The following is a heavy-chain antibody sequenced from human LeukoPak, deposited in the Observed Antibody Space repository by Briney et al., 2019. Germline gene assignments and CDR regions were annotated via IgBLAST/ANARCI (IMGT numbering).Heavy chain of an antibody. CDR1: GFTFSDYA. CDR2: ISYDGANK. D-gene: IGHD2-21*02. Sequence: GGSLRLSCAASGFTFSDYAMHWVRQAPGKGLEWVGIISYDGANKFYADSVKGRFTISRDNSKNTVYLQMNSLRTEDTALYYCAKASHRGGDCPDYWGQGTLVSVSS. CDR3: AKASHRGGDCPDY. J-gene: IGHJ4*02. V-gene: IGHV3-30*18.